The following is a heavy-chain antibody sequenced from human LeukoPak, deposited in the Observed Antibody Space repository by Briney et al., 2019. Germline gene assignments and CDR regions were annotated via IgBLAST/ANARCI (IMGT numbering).Heavy chain of an antibody. CDR1: GYTLTELS. D-gene: IGHD1-26*01. CDR2: IIPILGIA. CDR3: ARDREYYL. Sequence: SVKVSCKVSGYTLTELSMHWVRQAPGQGLEWMGRIIPILGIANYAQKFQGRVTITADKSTSTAYMELSSLRSEDTAVYYCARDREYYLWGQGTLVTVSS. J-gene: IGHJ4*02. V-gene: IGHV1-69*04.